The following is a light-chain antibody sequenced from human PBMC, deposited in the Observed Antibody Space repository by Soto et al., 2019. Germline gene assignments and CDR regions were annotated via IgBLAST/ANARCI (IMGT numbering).Light chain of an antibody. J-gene: IGLJ3*02. CDR2: NTN. V-gene: IGLV8-61*01. Sequence: QTVVTQEPSLSVSPGRTVTLTCGLSSGSVSTSYYPSWYQQTPGQAPRTLIYNTNTRSSGVPDRFSGSILGNKAALTITGAQADDESDYYCVLYMGSGIWVFGGGTKVTVL. CDR3: VLYMGSGIWV. CDR1: SGSVSTSYY.